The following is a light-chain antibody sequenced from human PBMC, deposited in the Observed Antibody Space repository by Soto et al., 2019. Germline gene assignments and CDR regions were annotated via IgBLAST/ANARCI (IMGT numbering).Light chain of an antibody. CDR1: SSDVGGYNY. V-gene: IGLV2-14*03. CDR3: SSYATSSGVV. CDR2: DVR. J-gene: IGLJ2*01. Sequence: QSALTQPASVSGSPGQSITISCTGTSSDVGGYNYVSWYQHHPGKAPKLMIYDVRNRPSGVSNRFAGSKSGNTASLTISGLQAEDEADYYCSSYATSSGVVFGGGTKLTVL.